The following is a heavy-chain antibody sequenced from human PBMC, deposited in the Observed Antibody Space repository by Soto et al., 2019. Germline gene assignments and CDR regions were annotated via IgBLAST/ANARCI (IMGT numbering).Heavy chain of an antibody. CDR2: IYYSGST. J-gene: IGHJ4*02. Sequence: SETLSLTCTVSGGSISSYYWSWIRQPPGKGLEWIGYIYYSGSTNYNPSLKSRVTISVDTSKNQFSLKLSSVTAADTAVYYCARAVSSSISLHKLERHPDYWGQGTLVTLS. D-gene: IGHD2-2*01. CDR3: ARAVSSSISLHKLERHPDY. V-gene: IGHV4-59*01. CDR1: GGSISSYY.